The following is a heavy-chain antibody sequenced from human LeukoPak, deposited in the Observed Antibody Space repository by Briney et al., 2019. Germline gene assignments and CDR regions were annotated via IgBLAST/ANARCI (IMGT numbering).Heavy chain of an antibody. CDR1: GFTFSSYE. D-gene: IGHD5-12*01. V-gene: IGHV3-48*03. CDR3: ARDAGYDSVPALFDY. J-gene: IGHJ4*02. CDR2: ISSSGSTI. Sequence: GGSLRLSCAASGFTFSSYEMNWVRQAPGKGLEWVSYISSSGSTIYYADSVKGRFTISRDNAKNSLYLQMNSLRAEDTAVYYCARDAGYDSVPALFDYWGQGTLVTVSS.